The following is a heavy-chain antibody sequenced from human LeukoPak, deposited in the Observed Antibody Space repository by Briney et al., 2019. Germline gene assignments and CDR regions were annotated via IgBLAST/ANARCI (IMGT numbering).Heavy chain of an antibody. V-gene: IGHV3-64*01. CDR1: GFTFSSYA. CDR2: ISSNGGST. CDR3: ARGVLARGSSCWYFVY. D-gene: IGHD6-19*01. Sequence: GGSLRLSCAASGFTFSSYAMHWVRQAPGKGLECVSAISSNGGSTYYAHSVKGRFTISRDNSKNTLYLQIGSLRAEDMAVYYCARGVLARGSSCWYFVYWGQGALVSVSS. J-gene: IGHJ4*02.